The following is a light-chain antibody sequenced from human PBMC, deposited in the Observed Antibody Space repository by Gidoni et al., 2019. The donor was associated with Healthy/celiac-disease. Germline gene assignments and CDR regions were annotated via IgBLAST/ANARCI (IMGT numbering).Light chain of an antibody. CDR1: SSNIGAGDD. Sequence: QSVPTQPPAVSGAPGQRVPISCTGSSSNIGAGDDVHWYQQLPGTAPTLLIYGNTNRPSGVPDRFSGSKSGTSASLSITGLQAEGEADYYCQSYDSSLSGSSVFGTGTKVTVL. J-gene: IGLJ1*01. V-gene: IGLV1-40*01. CDR2: GNT. CDR3: QSYDSSLSGSSV.